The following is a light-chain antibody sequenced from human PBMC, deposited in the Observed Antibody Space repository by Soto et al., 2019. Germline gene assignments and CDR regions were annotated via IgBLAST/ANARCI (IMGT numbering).Light chain of an antibody. CDR3: TSSTSGSLYV. V-gene: IGLV2-14*01. Sequence: QAVLTHAASVSWSPGQSITISCTGTSSDVGGYNYVSWYQQFPGKVPKLLIYNVSNRPSGVSNRFSGSKSGNTASLTISGLQAEDEADYFCTSSTSGSLYVFRTGTKVTVL. CDR1: SSDVGGYNY. J-gene: IGLJ1*01. CDR2: NVS.